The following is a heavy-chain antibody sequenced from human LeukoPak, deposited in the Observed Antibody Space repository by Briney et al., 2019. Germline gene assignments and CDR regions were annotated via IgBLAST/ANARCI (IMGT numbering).Heavy chain of an antibody. Sequence: GGSLRLSCAASGFTFSDYYMSWIRQAPGKGLEWVSAISGSGGSTYYADSVKGRFTISRDNSKNTLYLQMNSLRAEDTAVYYCAKEPYSGSYYYFDYWGQGTLVTVSS. CDR3: AKEPYSGSYYYFDY. V-gene: IGHV3-23*01. CDR1: GFTFSDYY. D-gene: IGHD1-26*01. CDR2: ISGSGGST. J-gene: IGHJ4*02.